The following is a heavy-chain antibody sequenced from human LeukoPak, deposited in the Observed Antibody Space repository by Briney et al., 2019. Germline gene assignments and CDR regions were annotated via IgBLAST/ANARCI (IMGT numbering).Heavy chain of an antibody. V-gene: IGHV3-74*01. CDR1: GFTFSSYW. CDR3: ASGYEAYYYYYGIDV. J-gene: IGHJ6*02. D-gene: IGHD5-12*01. CDR2: INSDGSST. Sequence: GGSLRLSCAASGFTFSSYWMHWVRQAPGKGLVWVSRINSDGSSTSYADSVKGRFTISRDNAKNTLYLQMNSLRAEDTAVYYCASGYEAYYYYYGIDVWGQGTTVTVSS.